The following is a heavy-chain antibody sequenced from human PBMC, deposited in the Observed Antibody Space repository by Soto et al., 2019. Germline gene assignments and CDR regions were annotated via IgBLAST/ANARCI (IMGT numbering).Heavy chain of an antibody. CDR3: ARDRRSRRGNAMITHFYYGLDV. D-gene: IGHD1-20*01. Sequence: PSGTLSLTCTVSGGSISTGDDYWSWIRQPPGKGLEWIGYIYYSGSTYYNPSLKSRVTMSLDTSKNQFSLKLSSVTAADTAVYFCARDRRSRRGNAMITHFYYGLDVWGQGTTVTV. V-gene: IGHV4-30-4*01. CDR1: GGSISTGDDY. CDR2: IYYSGST. J-gene: IGHJ6*02.